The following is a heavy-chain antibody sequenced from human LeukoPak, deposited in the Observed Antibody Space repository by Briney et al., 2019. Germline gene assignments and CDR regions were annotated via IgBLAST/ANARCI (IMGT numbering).Heavy chain of an antibody. Sequence: PGGSLRLSCAASGFTFSSYEMNWVRQAPGKGLEWVSYISSGSTIHYADSVKGRFTISRDNAKNSLYLQMNSLRAEDTAVYYCARGATMVRGVIITYFDYWGQGTLVTVSS. CDR2: ISSGSTI. V-gene: IGHV3-48*03. D-gene: IGHD3-10*01. CDR1: GFTFSSYE. J-gene: IGHJ4*02. CDR3: ARGATMVRGVIITYFDY.